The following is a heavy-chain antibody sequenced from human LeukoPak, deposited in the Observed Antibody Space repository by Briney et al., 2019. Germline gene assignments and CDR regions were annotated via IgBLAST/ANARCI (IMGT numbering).Heavy chain of an antibody. Sequence: PGGSLRLSCAASGFTLSSYSMNWVRQAPGKGLEWVSCISSSSNHIYYADSVMGRFTISRDNAKNSLYLQMNSLRADDTAVYYCARDETVTGAFNIWGQGTMVTVSS. CDR1: GFTLSSYS. CDR3: ARDETVTGAFNI. CDR2: ISSSSNHI. D-gene: IGHD4-17*01. V-gene: IGHV3-21*01. J-gene: IGHJ3*02.